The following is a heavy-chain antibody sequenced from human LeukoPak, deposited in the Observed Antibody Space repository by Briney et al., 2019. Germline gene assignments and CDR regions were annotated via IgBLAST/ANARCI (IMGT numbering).Heavy chain of an antibody. D-gene: IGHD5-18*01. J-gene: IGHJ4*02. CDR3: VRVNRGYSYGHYDY. Sequence: PGGSLRLSCAASGFTFSPYWMHWVRQAPGKGLVWVSRINSDGSTTSYADSVRGRFTISRDNAKNTLYLQMNSLRAEDTAVYYCVRVNRGYSYGHYDYWDQGTPVTVSS. CDR2: INSDGSTT. V-gene: IGHV3-74*01. CDR1: GFTFSPYW.